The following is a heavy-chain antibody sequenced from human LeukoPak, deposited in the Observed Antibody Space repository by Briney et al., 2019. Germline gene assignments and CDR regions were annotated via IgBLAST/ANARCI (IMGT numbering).Heavy chain of an antibody. J-gene: IGHJ6*02. CDR1: GYTFTSYD. Sequence: WASVKVSCTASGYTFTSYDINWVRQATRQGLEWMGWMNPNSGNTGYAQKFQGRVTMTRNTSISTAYMELSSLRSEDTAVYYCAVGEYCSGGSCYYYYGMDVWGQGTTVTVSS. V-gene: IGHV1-8*01. CDR3: AVGEYCSGGSCYYYYGMDV. CDR2: MNPNSGNT. D-gene: IGHD2-15*01.